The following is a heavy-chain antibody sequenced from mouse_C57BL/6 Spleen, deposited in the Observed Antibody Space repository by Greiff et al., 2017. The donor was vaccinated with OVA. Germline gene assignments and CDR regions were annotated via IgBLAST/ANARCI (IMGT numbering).Heavy chain of an antibody. CDR1: GYTFTSYW. V-gene: IGHV1-69*01. J-gene: IGHJ3*01. CDR3: ARGDYYGSSSFAY. D-gene: IGHD1-1*01. Sequence: QVQLQQPGAELVMPGASVKLSCKASGYTFTSYWMHWVKQRPGQGLEWIGEIDPSDSYTNYNQKFKGKATLTVDTSSSTAYMQLSSLTSEDSAVYYCARGDYYGSSSFAYWGQGTLVTVSA. CDR2: IDPSDSYT.